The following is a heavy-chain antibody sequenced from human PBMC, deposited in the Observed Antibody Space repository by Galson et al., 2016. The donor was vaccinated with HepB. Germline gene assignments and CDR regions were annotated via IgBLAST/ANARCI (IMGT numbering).Heavy chain of an antibody. CDR1: GFSISSYS. V-gene: IGHV3-48*02. D-gene: IGHD6-13*01. Sequence: SLRLSCAASGFSISSYSFNWVRQAPGKGLEWVSHIGSGGSTISYADSVKGRSTISRDNAKHSLYLQMHSLRDEDTAVYYCARDGGQQLVRWERLRKVYYYYPMDVWGQGTTVTVSS. J-gene: IGHJ6*02. CDR2: IGSGGSTI. CDR3: ARDGGQQLVRWERLRKVYYYYPMDV.